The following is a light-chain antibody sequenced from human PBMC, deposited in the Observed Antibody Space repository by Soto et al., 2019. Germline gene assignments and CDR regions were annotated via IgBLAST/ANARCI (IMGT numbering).Light chain of an antibody. CDR1: SSNIGAGYD. J-gene: IGLJ2*01. CDR3: QSYESSLRGWI. CDR2: ANT. V-gene: IGLV1-40*01. Sequence: QSVLTQPPSMSGAPGQGVTISCTGSSSNIGAGYDVHWYQQVPGTAPKLLIYANTNRPSGVPDRFSASKSGTSASLAISGLQAEDEADYYCQSYESSLRGWIFDGGTQLTVL.